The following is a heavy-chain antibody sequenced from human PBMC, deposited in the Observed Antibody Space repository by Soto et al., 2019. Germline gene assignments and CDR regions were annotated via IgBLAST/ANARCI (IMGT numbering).Heavy chain of an antibody. V-gene: IGHV3-30*18. D-gene: IGHD2-2*01. CDR2: ISYDGKNK. Sequence: QVQLVESGGGVVQPGRSLRLSCVASGFTFSTYGMHWVRQAPGKGLEWVAVISYDGKNKYHADSVKGRLTISRDNSKNTVYLQMSRLRGEDTAVYYCAKGQHCSSTSCYFYHYGMDVWGQGTTVAVSS. J-gene: IGHJ6*02. CDR1: GFTFSTYG. CDR3: AKGQHCSSTSCYFYHYGMDV.